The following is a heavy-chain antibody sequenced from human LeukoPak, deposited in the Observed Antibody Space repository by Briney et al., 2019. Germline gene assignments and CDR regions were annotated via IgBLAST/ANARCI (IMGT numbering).Heavy chain of an antibody. Sequence: GASVKVSCKASGYTFTSYYMHWVQQAPGKGLEWMGLVDPEDGETIYAEKFQGRVTITADTSTDTAYMELSSLRSEDTAVYYCATLAAPIQLRGPWGQGTLVTVSS. J-gene: IGHJ5*02. V-gene: IGHV1-69-2*01. CDR1: GYTFTSYY. CDR2: VDPEDGET. D-gene: IGHD5-18*01. CDR3: ATLAAPIQLRGP.